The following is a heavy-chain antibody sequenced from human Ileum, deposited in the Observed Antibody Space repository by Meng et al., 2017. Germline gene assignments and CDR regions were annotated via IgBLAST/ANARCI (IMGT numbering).Heavy chain of an antibody. J-gene: IGHJ2*01. D-gene: IGHD2-2*01. CDR3: VRDGSSSSGGTL. CDR1: GGSISNYY. V-gene: IGHV4-4*07. CDR2: IYASVST. Sequence: QVQPQESGPGLVKPSETLSLTCQVSGGSISNYYWSWIRQPAGKGLEWIGRIYASVSTNYNPSLKTRITMSVDTSKSQFSLKLTSITAADTAVYYCVRDGSSSSGGTLWGRGTLAPSPQ.